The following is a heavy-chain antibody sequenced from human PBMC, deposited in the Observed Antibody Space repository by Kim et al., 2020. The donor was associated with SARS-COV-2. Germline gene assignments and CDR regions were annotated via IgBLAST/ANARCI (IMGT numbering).Heavy chain of an antibody. CDR3: TRERERAPEGYYYNHYYFEY. CDR1: GFTFGDYA. V-gene: IGHV3-49*03. D-gene: IGHD3-10*01. J-gene: IGHJ4*02. Sequence: GGSLRLSCTASGFTFGDYAMSWFRQAPGKGLEWVGFIRSKAYGGTTEYAASVKGRFTISRDDSKSIAYLQMNSLKTEDTAVYYCTRERERAPEGYYYNHYYFEYWGQGTLVTVSS. CDR2: IRSKAYGGTT.